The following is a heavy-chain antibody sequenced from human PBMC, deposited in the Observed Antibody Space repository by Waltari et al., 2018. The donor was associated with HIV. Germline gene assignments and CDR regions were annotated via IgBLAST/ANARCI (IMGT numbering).Heavy chain of an antibody. V-gene: IGHV4-39*01. Sequence: QLQLQESGPGLVKSSETLSLSCTVSGDSISNINYYWAWNHQPPGKGREWIGKSHSRGSTYYNPSLKSRVTISVDTSKNQFSLKLSSVTAADTAVYYCARLDILTGFPQYFFDSWGQGTLVTVSS. CDR3: ARLDILTGFPQYFFDS. CDR1: GDSISNINYY. D-gene: IGHD3-9*01. J-gene: IGHJ4*02. CDR2: SHSRGST.